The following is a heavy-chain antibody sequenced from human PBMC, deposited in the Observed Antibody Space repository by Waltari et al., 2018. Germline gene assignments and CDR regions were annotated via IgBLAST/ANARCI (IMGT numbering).Heavy chain of an antibody. J-gene: IGHJ6*02. CDR3: VRDDDGGMGAV. CDR1: GFTFCRFW. V-gene: IGHV3-7*01. CDR2: IYQDGTVT. Sequence: VQLLESGGGLVQPGGYPRLSLAASGFTFCRFWMIWCRQAPGKGLEWVANIYQDGTVTNYVDSVKGRFTTSRDNARNSLYLQMNSLRVDDTAVYYCVRDDDGGMGAVWGQGTTVTVSS. D-gene: IGHD3-16*01.